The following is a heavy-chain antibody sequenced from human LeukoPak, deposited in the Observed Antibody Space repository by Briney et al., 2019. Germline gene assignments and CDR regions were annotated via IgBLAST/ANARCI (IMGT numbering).Heavy chain of an antibody. CDR1: GFTFSSFG. J-gene: IGHJ6*02. CDR2: ISYDGSKK. Sequence: GGSLRLSCEASGFTFSSFGMHWVRQAPGKGLEWVAVISYDGSKKEYADSVKGRFTISRDNAKNSLYLQMNSLRAEDTAVYYCASHIVATITPRYYYYGMDVWGQGTTVTVSS. D-gene: IGHD5-12*01. CDR3: ASHIVATITPRYYYYGMDV. V-gene: IGHV3-30*03.